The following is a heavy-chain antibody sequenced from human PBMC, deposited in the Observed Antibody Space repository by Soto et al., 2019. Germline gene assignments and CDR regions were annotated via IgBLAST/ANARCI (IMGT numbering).Heavy chain of an antibody. D-gene: IGHD3-16*02. CDR3: AIYRSGPLDY. V-gene: IGHV3-53*04. J-gene: IGHJ4*02. CDR1: GFTVSSTY. Sequence: EVQLVESGGGLVQPGGSLRLSCEASGFTVSSTYMSWVRQAPGKGLECVSVIYSGGSKYYADSVKGRFTISRHNAKNTLYLHRNSLIAGDTGVYYGAIYRSGPLDYWGQGPMVTVSS. CDR2: IYSGGSK.